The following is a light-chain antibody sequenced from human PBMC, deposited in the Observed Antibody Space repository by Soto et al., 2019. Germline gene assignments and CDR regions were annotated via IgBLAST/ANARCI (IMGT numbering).Light chain of an antibody. Sequence: QSVLTQPASVSGSPGQSITISCTGTSSDVGGYNYVSWYQQHPGKAPKLMIYDVSNRPSGVSNRFSGSKSGNTASPTISGLQAEDEADYYCSSYTSSSTLENVFGTGTKLTVL. CDR2: DVS. CDR1: SSDVGGYNY. V-gene: IGLV2-14*01. J-gene: IGLJ1*01. CDR3: SSYTSSSTLENV.